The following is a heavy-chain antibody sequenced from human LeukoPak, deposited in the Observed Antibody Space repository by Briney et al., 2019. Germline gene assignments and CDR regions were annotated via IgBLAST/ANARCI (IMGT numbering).Heavy chain of an antibody. CDR2: IYYSGST. CDR3: ARYIAVAAYYFDY. D-gene: IGHD6-19*01. V-gene: IGHV4-59*01. Sequence: PSETLSLTCAVYGGSFSGYYWSWIRQPPGKGLEWIGYIYYSGSTNYNPSLKSRVTISVDTSKNQFSLKLSSVTAADTAVYYCARYIAVAAYYFDYWGQGTLVTVSS. CDR1: GGSFSGYY. J-gene: IGHJ4*02.